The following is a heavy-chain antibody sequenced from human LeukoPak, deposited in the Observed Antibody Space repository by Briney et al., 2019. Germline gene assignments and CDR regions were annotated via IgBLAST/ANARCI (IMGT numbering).Heavy chain of an antibody. CDR1: GFTFSSYA. Sequence: PGGSLRLSCAASGFTFSSYAMSWVRQAPGKGLEGVSAISGSGGSTYYADSVKGRFTISRDNSKNTLYLQMNSLRAEDTAVYYCAKDVLAVAGPLRYYGMDVWGKGTTVTVSS. CDR2: ISGSGGST. J-gene: IGHJ6*04. D-gene: IGHD6-19*01. CDR3: AKDVLAVAGPLRYYGMDV. V-gene: IGHV3-23*01.